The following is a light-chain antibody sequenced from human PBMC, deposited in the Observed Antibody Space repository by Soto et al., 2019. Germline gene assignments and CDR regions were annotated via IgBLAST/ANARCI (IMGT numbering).Light chain of an antibody. CDR3: LLSYNVVHVV. CDR1: TGAVTSGHY. CDR2: DTR. V-gene: IGLV7-46*01. Sequence: QDVVTQEPSLTVSPGGTVTLTCGSSTGAVTSGHYPYWFQQKPGQAPRTLIYDTRNKHSWTPARFSGSLLGGKAALTLSGAQPEDEAEYYCLLSYNVVHVVFGGGTQLTVL. J-gene: IGLJ2*01.